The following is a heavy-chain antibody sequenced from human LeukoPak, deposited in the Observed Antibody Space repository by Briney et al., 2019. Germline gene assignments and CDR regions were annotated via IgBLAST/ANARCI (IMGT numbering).Heavy chain of an antibody. J-gene: IGHJ4*02. CDR2: ISYDGSNK. CDR1: GFTFSSYA. D-gene: IGHD3-22*01. CDR3: ARGPYYYDSTGHHEGFDY. V-gene: IGHV3-30-3*01. Sequence: PGGSLRLSCAASGFTFSSYAMHWVRQAPGKGLEWVAVISYDGSNKYYADSVKGRFTISRDNSKNTLYLQMNSLRPEDTAVYYCARGPYYYDSTGHHEGFDYWGQGTLVTVSS.